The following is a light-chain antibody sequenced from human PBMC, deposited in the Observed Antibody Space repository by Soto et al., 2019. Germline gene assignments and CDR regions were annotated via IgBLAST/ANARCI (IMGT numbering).Light chain of an antibody. Sequence: EIVLTQSPVTLSLSPGERATLSCRASQSVSRNYLAWYQQKPGQAPRLLIYGGSNRATGIPDRFRGSGSGTDFSLTISRLEPEDFALYYCQQYGSSRTFGQGTKVDIK. J-gene: IGKJ1*01. CDR2: GGS. CDR3: QQYGSSRT. CDR1: QSVSRNY. V-gene: IGKV3-20*01.